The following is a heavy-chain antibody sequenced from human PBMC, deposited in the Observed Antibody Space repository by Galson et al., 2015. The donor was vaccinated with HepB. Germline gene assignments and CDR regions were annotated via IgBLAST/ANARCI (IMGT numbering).Heavy chain of an antibody. D-gene: IGHD3-22*01. CDR2: INSDGSST. CDR3: ARVDEGYDSSGLWINWFDP. CDR1: GFTFSSYW. V-gene: IGHV3-74*01. Sequence: SLRLSCAASGFTFSSYWMHWVRQAPGKGLGWVSRINSDGSSTTYADSVKGRFTISRDNAKNTLYLQMNSLRAEDTAVYYCARVDEGYDSSGLWINWFDPWGQGTLVTVSS. J-gene: IGHJ5*02.